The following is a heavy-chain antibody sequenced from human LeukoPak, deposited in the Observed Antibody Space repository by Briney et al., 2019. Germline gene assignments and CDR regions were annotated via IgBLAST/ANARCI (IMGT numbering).Heavy chain of an antibody. D-gene: IGHD2-21*01. CDR1: GGSFSGYY. CDR3: ARGIWGVFNY. J-gene: IGHJ4*02. Sequence: PSETLSLTCAVYGGSFSGYYWSWIRRPPGKGLEWIGEINHSGSTNYNPSLKSRVTISVDTSKNQFSLKLSSVTAADTAVYYCARGIWGVFNYWGQGTLVTVSS. V-gene: IGHV4-34*01. CDR2: INHSGST.